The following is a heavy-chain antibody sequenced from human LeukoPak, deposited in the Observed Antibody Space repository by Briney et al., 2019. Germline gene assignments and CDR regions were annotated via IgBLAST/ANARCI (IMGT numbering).Heavy chain of an antibody. CDR3: ARGGTTVVTNFDY. J-gene: IGHJ4*02. D-gene: IGHD4-23*01. CDR2: IIPIFGTA. V-gene: IGHV1-69*13. Sequence: SVTVSFKASGGTFSSYAISWVRQAPGQGLEWMGGIIPIFGTANYAQKFQGRVTITADESTSTAYMELSSLRSEDTAVYYCARGGTTVVTNFDYWGQGTLVTVSS. CDR1: GGTFSSYA.